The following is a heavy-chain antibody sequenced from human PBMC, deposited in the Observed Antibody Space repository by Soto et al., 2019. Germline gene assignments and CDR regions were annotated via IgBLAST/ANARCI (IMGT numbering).Heavy chain of an antibody. CDR2: INPSGGST. J-gene: IGHJ4*02. Sequence: GSLVKGYWKASGYGLTGDYSGWRRQDPDQGLEWMGIINPSGGSTSYAQKFQGQVTISADKSISTAYLQWSSLKASDTAMYYCARLSGTPEDSYGYSGYWGQGTLVTVS. CDR1: GYGLTGDY. V-gene: IGHV1-46*01. D-gene: IGHD5-18*01. CDR3: ARLSGTPEDSYGYSGY.